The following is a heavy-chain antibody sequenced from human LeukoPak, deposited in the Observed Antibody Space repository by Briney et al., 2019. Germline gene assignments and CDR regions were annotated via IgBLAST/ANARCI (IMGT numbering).Heavy chain of an antibody. CDR1: GYTFTSYG. CDR3: ASMTRADYDFWSGYSDTYYYYYYMDV. Sequence: ASVKVSCKASGYTFTSYGISWVRQAPGQGLEWMGWISAYNGSTNYAQKLQGRVTMTTDTSTSTAYMELRSLRSDDTAVYYCASMTRADYDFWSGYSDTYYYYYYMDVWGKGTTVTVSS. D-gene: IGHD3-3*01. V-gene: IGHV1-18*01. J-gene: IGHJ6*03. CDR2: ISAYNGST.